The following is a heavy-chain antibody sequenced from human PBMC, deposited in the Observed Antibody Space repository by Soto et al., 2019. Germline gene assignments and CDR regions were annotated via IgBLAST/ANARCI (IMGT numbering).Heavy chain of an antibody. J-gene: IGHJ4*02. CDR1: GYTFTSYY. Sequence: RASVKVSCKASGYTFTSYYMHWVRQAPGQGLEWMGIINPSGGSTSYAQKFQGRVTMTRDTSTSTVYMELSSLRSEDTAVYYCARIPHAIYGGIDYFDYWGQGTLVTVS. CDR3: ARIPHAIYGGIDYFDY. CDR2: INPSGGST. D-gene: IGHD1-26*01. V-gene: IGHV1-46*01.